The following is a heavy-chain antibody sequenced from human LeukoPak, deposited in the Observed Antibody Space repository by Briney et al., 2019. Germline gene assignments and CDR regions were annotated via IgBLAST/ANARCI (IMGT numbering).Heavy chain of an antibody. CDR1: GFTFSSYW. CDR3: TRTYCSSTSCYTELFDP. CDR2: INKDGSDR. V-gene: IGHV3-7*01. J-gene: IGHJ5*02. Sequence: GGSLRLSCAASGFTFSSYWMSWVGQAPGKGLEWVSNINKDGSDRYYVDSVKGRFTISRDNAKNSLYLQMNSLRAEDTAVYYCTRTYCSSTSCYTELFDPWGQGTLVTVSS. D-gene: IGHD2-2*02.